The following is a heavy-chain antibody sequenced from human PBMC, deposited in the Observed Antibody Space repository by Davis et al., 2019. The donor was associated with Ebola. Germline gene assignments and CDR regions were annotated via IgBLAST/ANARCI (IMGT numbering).Heavy chain of an antibody. Sequence: GESLKISCAASGFSVSSAFMKWVRQVPGEGLEWVSIIHDNTATHYADSVKGRFTISRDSSRNTLHLQMDSLRVEDTAVYYCARDGYYYYGMDVWGQGTTVTVSS. V-gene: IGHV3-66*01. J-gene: IGHJ6*02. CDR3: ARDGYYYYGMDV. CDR2: IHDNTAT. CDR1: GFSVSSAF.